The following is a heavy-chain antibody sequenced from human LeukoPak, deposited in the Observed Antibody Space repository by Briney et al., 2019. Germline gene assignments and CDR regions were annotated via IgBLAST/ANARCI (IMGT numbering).Heavy chain of an antibody. J-gene: IGHJ4*02. V-gene: IGHV4-39*07. D-gene: IGHD3-3*02. CDR2: FYYTGGI. Sequence: PSETLSLTCLVSGGSISSTSYYWGWIRQSPGRGLEWIGSFYYTGGIFDNRSLRSRVTISIDMSKNQFLLKLTSVTAADTAVYYCVGGPRVPIFPSGAQEPLATVS. CDR3: VGGPRVPIFPS. CDR1: GGSISSTSYY.